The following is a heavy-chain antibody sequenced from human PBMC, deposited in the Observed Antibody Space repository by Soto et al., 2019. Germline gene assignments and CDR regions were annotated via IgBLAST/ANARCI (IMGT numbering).Heavy chain of an antibody. Sequence: SETLSLTCTVSGGSFTSNNWWTWVRQPPGQGLEWIGEIYRTGSTNYNPSLKSRVTISLDKSENQFSLKVTSLTAADTAVYYCASRDPGASVDYWGQGTLVTVSS. J-gene: IGHJ4*02. CDR2: IYRTGST. CDR1: GGSFTSNNW. D-gene: IGHD1-26*01. V-gene: IGHV4-4*02. CDR3: ASRDPGASVDY.